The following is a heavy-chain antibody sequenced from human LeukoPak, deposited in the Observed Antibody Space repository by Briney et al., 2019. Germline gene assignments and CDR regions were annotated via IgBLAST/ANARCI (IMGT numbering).Heavy chain of an antibody. J-gene: IGHJ4*02. CDR3: ARVPYSGSYYFDY. D-gene: IGHD1-26*01. V-gene: IGHV4-31*03. CDR1: GGSISSGGYY. CDR2: IYYSGST. Sequence: SQTLSLTCTVSGGSISSGGYYWSWIRQHPGKGLEWIGYIYYSGSTNYNPSLKSRVTISVDTSKDQFSLKLSSVTAADTAVYYCARVPYSGSYYFDYWGQGTLVTVSS.